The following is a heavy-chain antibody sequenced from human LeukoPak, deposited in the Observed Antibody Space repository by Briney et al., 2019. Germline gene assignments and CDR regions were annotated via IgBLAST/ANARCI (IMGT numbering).Heavy chain of an antibody. CDR2: ISWNSINV. D-gene: IGHD5-12*01. CDR1: GFTFDDYA. V-gene: IGHV3-9*01. Sequence: RRSLRLSSVTSGFTFDDYAMYSVRQAPGKGLEWVSRISWNSINVAYADSVKGRFTISRDNAKNSLYLQMHSLRAEDTAFYYCAKHILHDIVQANFDSWGQGTLVSVSS. J-gene: IGHJ4*02. CDR3: AKHILHDIVQANFDS.